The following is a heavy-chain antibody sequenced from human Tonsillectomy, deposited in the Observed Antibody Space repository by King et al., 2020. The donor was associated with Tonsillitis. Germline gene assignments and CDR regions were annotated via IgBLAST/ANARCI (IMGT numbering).Heavy chain of an antibody. CDR3: ARDTEYCSGGSCYGAYYMDV. D-gene: IGHD2-15*01. V-gene: IGHV4-59*01. J-gene: IGHJ6*03. CDR1: GGSISSYY. CDR2: IYYSGST. Sequence: QLQESGPGLVKPSETLSLTCTVSGGSISSYYWSWIRQPPGTGLEWIGYIYYSGSTNYNPSLKSRVTISVDTSKNQFSLKLISVTAADTAVDYCARDTEYCSGGSCYGAYYMDVWGKGTTVTVSS.